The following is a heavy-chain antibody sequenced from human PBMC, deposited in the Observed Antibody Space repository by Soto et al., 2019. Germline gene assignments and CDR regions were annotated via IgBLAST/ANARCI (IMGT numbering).Heavy chain of an antibody. J-gene: IGHJ6*02. CDR1: GLTFSTYT. CDR3: ANRPRYYNMDV. Sequence: GGSLRLSCAASGLTFSTYTMTWVRQAPGKGLEWVSVISASGAETYYADSVRGRFTISRDNSKNTLYLQMNRLRADDTAVYYCANRPRYYNMDVWGQGTTVTVSS. CDR2: ISASGAET. V-gene: IGHV3-23*01.